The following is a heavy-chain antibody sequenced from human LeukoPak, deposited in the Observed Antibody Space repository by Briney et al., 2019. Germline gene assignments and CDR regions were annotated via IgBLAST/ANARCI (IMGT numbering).Heavy chain of an antibody. V-gene: IGHV1-46*01. Sequence: ASVKVSCKASGYTFTGYYMHWVRQAPGQGLEWMGIINPSGGSTSYAQKFQGRVTMTRDTSTSTVYMELSSLRSEDTAVYYCARDFGSLAHSYGDLVSWFDPWGQGTLVTVSS. CDR3: ARDFGSLAHSYGDLVSWFDP. CDR1: GYTFTGYY. J-gene: IGHJ5*02. D-gene: IGHD4-17*01. CDR2: INPSGGST.